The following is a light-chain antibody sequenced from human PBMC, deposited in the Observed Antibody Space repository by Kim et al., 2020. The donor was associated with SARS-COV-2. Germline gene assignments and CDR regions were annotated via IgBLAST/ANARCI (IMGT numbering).Light chain of an antibody. CDR2: YDS. CDR3: QVWDSSSDHPV. Sequence: APGKTARITCGGNNIGSKSVHWYQQKPGQAPVLVIYYDSDRPSGIPERFSGSNSWNTATLTISRVEAGDEADYYCQVWDSSSDHPVFGGGTQLTVL. V-gene: IGLV3-21*04. CDR1: NIGSKS. J-gene: IGLJ2*01.